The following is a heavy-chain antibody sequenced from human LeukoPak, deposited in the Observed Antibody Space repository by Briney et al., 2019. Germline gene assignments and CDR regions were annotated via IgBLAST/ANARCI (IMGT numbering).Heavy chain of an antibody. J-gene: IGHJ3*02. CDR1: GFILSDHY. CDR3: VRGYNSFDI. Sequence: PGGSLRLSCAASGFILSDHYVDWVRQAPGRGLEWIARSGNKGTQYTTVYAASVRGRFTISRDDSKSSLYLQMDSLKTEDTAVYYCVRGYNSFDIWGQGTMLTVSS. D-gene: IGHD2/OR15-2a*01. CDR2: SGNKGTQYTT. V-gene: IGHV3-72*01.